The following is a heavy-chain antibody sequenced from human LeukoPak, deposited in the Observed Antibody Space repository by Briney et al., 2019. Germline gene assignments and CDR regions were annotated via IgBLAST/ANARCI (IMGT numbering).Heavy chain of an antibody. D-gene: IGHD5-12*01. Sequence: SETLSLTCTVSGGSVSSVSYYWTWIRQPPGKGLEWIGYISYSGSSNYNPSLKSRVTMSVDTSKNRFSLKLTSVAAADAAVYYCARYSLVASGWHFDLWGRGTLVTVSS. J-gene: IGHJ2*01. V-gene: IGHV4-61*01. CDR3: ARYSLVASGWHFDL. CDR2: ISYSGSS. CDR1: GGSVSSVSYY.